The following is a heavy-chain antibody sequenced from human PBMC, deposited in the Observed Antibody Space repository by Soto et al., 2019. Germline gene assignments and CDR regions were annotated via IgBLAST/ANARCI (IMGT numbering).Heavy chain of an antibody. CDR3: ARRRASIAALYGAFDI. D-gene: IGHD6-6*01. CDR2: IYPGDSDT. V-gene: IGHV5-51*01. J-gene: IGHJ3*02. CDR1: GYSFTSYW. Sequence: PGESLKISCKGSGYSFTSYWIGWVRQMPGKGLEWMGIIYPGDSDTRYSPSFQGQVTISADKSISTAYLQWSSLKASDTAMYYCARRRASIAALYGAFDIWGQGTMVTVSS.